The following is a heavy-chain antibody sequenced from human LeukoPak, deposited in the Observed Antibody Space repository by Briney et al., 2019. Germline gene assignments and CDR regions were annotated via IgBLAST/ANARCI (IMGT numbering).Heavy chain of an antibody. Sequence: PSETLSLTGGVSGCSISTTNWWTWVRQPPGEGLEGIGEVHLSGRTHYNPSLESRVAMSVDMSENPISLRLTSVPAADTAVYYCAREGGPYRPLDYSGQGTLVTVSS. CDR3: AREGGPYRPLDY. V-gene: IGHV4-4*02. J-gene: IGHJ4*02. CDR1: GCSISTTNW. CDR2: VHLSGRT.